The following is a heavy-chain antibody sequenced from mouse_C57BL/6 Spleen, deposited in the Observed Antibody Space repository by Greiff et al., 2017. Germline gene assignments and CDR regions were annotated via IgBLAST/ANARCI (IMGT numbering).Heavy chain of an antibody. J-gene: IGHJ3*01. CDR2: ISSGSSTI. Sequence: EVKVEESGGGLVKPGGSLKLSCAASGFTFSDYGMHWVRQAPEKGLEWVAYISSGSSTIYYADTVKGRFTISRDNAKNTLFLQMTSLRSEDTAMYYCAATGTDFAYWGQGTLVTVSA. V-gene: IGHV5-17*01. CDR3: AATGTDFAY. CDR1: GFTFSDYG. D-gene: IGHD4-1*02.